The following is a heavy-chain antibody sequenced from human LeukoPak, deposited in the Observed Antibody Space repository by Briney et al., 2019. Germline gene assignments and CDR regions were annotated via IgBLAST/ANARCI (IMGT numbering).Heavy chain of an antibody. D-gene: IGHD6-13*01. CDR3: ARSRYSSSYYFDY. CDR2: IWYDGSNK. J-gene: IGHJ4*02. V-gene: IGHV3-33*01. CDR1: GFTFSSYG. Sequence: GGSLRLSCVASGFTFSSYGMHWVRQAPGKGLEWVAVIWYDGSNKYYADSVKGRFTISRDNSKNTLYLQMNSLRAEDTAVYYCARSRYSSSYYFDYWGQGTLVTVSS.